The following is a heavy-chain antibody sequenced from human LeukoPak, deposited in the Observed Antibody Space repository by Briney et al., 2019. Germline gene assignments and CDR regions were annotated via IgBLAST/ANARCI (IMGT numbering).Heavy chain of an antibody. CDR3: AKTGRPNNSGWYRWFDP. CDR1: GDSISTYY. J-gene: IGHJ5*02. D-gene: IGHD6-19*01. Sequence: SDTLSLTCTVSGDSISTYYWSWIRQPPGKGLEWIGCICNSGGTNYNPSLKSRVTISVDTSKNQFSPNLSSVTAADTAVYYCAKTGRPNNSGWYRWFDPWGQGTLVTVSS. CDR2: ICNSGGT. V-gene: IGHV4-4*09.